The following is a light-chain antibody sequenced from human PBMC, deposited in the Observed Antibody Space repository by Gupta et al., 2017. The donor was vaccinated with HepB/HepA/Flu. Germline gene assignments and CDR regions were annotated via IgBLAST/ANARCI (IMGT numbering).Light chain of an antibody. CDR2: YDS. Sequence: SYELTQSPSVSVAPGQTAKITCGGDSIGSKRVHWYQQKAGQAPVLVMYYDSDRPSGIPERFSGSNPGNTATLTISRVEAGDEADYCCQVWHNGGDVFFGGGTKLTVL. V-gene: IGLV3-21*04. J-gene: IGLJ2*01. CDR1: SIGSKR. CDR3: QVWHNGGDVF.